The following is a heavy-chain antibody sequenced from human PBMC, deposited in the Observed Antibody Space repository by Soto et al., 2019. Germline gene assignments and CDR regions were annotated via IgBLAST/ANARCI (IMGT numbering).Heavy chain of an antibody. CDR1: GGTFRTYT. J-gene: IGHJ5*02. V-gene: IGHV1-69*08. Sequence: QVQLVQSGAEVKKPASSVKVSCKASGGTFRTYTITWVRQAPGQGLEWMGRIIPIIGIINYAQTFQGRVTITADQFTGTAYMELTRLRSDDTAVYYCAGDPDSHYNDSHASSYPWGQGTLVTVSS. D-gene: IGHD3-22*01. CDR3: AGDPDSHYNDSHASSYP. CDR2: IIPIIGII.